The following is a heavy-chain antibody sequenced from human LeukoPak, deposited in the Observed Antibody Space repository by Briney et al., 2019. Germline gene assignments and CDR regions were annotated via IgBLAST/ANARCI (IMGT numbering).Heavy chain of an antibody. V-gene: IGHV4-39*01. CDR2: IYYSGST. CDR1: GGSISSYY. J-gene: IGHJ4*02. Sequence: SETLSLTCTVSGGSISSYYWGWIRQPPGKGLEWIGSIYYSGSTYYNPSLKSRVTISVDTSKNQFSLKLSSVTAADTAVYYCVRVLGIAVRPFDYWGQGTLVTVSS. D-gene: IGHD6-6*01. CDR3: VRVLGIAVRPFDY.